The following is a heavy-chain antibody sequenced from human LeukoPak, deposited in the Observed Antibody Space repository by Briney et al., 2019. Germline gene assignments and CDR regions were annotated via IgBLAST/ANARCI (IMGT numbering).Heavy chain of an antibody. J-gene: IGHJ4*02. CDR1: GDSISSGGYY. V-gene: IGHV4-31*03. D-gene: IGHD3-10*01. CDR3: TRDEEHYGQSSFDY. Sequence: SETLSLTCTVSGDSISSGGYYWNWIRQHPGKGLEWIGFIYYSGSTYHNPSLKSRVSISVDTSKNQFSLQLNSVTPEDTAVYYCTRDEEHYGQSSFDYWGQGTLVTVSS. CDR2: IYYSGST.